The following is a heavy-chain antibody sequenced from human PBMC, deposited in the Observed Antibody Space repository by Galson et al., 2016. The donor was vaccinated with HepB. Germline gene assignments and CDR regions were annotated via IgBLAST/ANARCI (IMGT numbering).Heavy chain of an antibody. V-gene: IGHV4-4*07. CDR2: ICYDGGT. CDR3: AREVTGWPKDYLDY. D-gene: IGHD1-20*01. Sequence: SETLSLTCTVSGGYISGYCWTWIRQSAARGLEWIGRICYDGGTIYNRSLRSRLTMSVDMSKNQFSLNLGSVTAADTAVYYSAREVTGWPKDYLDYWGQGTLVTVSS. J-gene: IGHJ4*02. CDR1: GGYISGYC.